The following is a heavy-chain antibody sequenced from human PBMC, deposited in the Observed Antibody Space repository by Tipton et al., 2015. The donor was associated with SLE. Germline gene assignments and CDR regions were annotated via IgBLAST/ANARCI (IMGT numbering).Heavy chain of an antibody. CDR2: ITNNGNT. J-gene: IGHJ4*02. CDR3: AKAHSSSWPIFPEY. CDR1: GGSISGSNYY. V-gene: IGHV4-39*02. D-gene: IGHD6-13*01. Sequence: GLVKPSETLSVICTVSGGSISGSNYYWDWIRQPPGKGPEWIGRITNNGNTYYIPSLQSRVTMSVDTSKNHFSLKLSSVTAADTAVYYCAKAHSSSWPIFPEYWGRGTLVTVSS.